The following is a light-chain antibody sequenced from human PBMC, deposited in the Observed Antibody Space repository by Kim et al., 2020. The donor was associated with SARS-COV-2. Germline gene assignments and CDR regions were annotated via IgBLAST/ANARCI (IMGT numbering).Light chain of an antibody. Sequence: SESPGERATLTCRAMQMVSNNLAGYQHKPGQAPRLLIYGTSTRATGFPARFSGSGSGAEYTLTISNLQSEDFALYYCQQYDDWPRTFGQGTKLEI. V-gene: IGKV3-15*01. CDR2: GTS. CDR1: QMVSNN. CDR3: QQYDDWPRT. J-gene: IGKJ2*01.